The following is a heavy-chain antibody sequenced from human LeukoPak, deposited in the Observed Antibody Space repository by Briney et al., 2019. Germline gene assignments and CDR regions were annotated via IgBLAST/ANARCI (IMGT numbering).Heavy chain of an antibody. D-gene: IGHD7-27*01. CDR1: GDSISGYY. V-gene: IGHV4-59*12. CDR3: AREGGLTAFDY. J-gene: IGHJ4*02. CDR2: IYYSGSA. Sequence: SETLSLTCTVSGDSISGYYWSWIRQPPGRGLEWIGYIYYSGSATYNPSLKSRVTMSVDTSKNQFSLRLSSVTAADTAVYYCAREGGLTAFDYWGQGTLVTVSS.